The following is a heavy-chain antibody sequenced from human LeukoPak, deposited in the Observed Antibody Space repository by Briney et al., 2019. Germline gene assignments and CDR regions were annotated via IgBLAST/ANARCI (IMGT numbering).Heavy chain of an antibody. CDR2: ISGGGGST. D-gene: IGHD3-22*01. CDR1: GFTFSNCA. Sequence: GGSLRLSCVASGFTFSNCAMNWVRQAPGMGLEWVSTISGGGGSTYYTDSVKGRFIISRDNSKNTVYLQTNSLRAEDTAVYYCAKDYDSSGYPLYFDYWGQGTLVTVSS. J-gene: IGHJ4*02. V-gene: IGHV3-23*01. CDR3: AKDYDSSGYPLYFDY.